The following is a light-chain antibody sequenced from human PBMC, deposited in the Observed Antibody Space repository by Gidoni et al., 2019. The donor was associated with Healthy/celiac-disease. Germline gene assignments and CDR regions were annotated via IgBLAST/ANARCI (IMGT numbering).Light chain of an antibody. CDR1: QSISSY. V-gene: IGKV1-39*01. J-gene: IGKJ4*01. CDR3: QQSYSTLLT. CDR2: AAS. Sequence: DIQMTQSPSSLSASVGDRVTITCRESQSISSYLNLYQQKPVKAPKLLIYAASSLQSGVPSRFSGSGSGTDFTLTISSLQPEDFATYYCQQSYSTLLTFGGXTKVEIK.